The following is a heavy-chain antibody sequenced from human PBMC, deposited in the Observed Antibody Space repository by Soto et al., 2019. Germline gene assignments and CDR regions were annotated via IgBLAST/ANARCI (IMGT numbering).Heavy chain of an antibody. D-gene: IGHD5-18*01. CDR3: AKPEDTAMDPSGYYYYCMDV. CDR1: GFTFSSYG. V-gene: IGHV3-30*18. J-gene: IGHJ6*04. Sequence: PGGSLRLSCAASGFTFSSYGMHWVRQAPGKGLEWVAVISYDGSNKYYADSVKGRFTISRDNSKNTLYLQMNSLRAEDTAVYYCAKPEDTAMDPSGYYYYCMDVWGKGTTVTVSS. CDR2: ISYDGSNK.